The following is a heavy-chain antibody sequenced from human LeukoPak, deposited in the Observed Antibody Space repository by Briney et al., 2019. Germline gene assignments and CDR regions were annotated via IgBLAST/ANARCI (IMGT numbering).Heavy chain of an antibody. CDR3: ARVSPNWGFDY. CDR2: ISSSSSYI. J-gene: IGHJ4*02. CDR1: GFTFSSYS. V-gene: IGHV3-21*01. D-gene: IGHD7-27*01. Sequence: PGGSLRLSCAASGFTFSSYSMNWVRQAPGKGLEWVSSISSSSSYIYYADSVKGRFTISRDNAKNSLYLKMNSLRAEDTAVYYCARVSPNWGFDYWGQGTLVTVSS.